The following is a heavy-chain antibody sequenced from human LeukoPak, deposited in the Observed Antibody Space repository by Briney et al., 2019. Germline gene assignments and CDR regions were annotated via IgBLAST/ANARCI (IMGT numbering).Heavy chain of an antibody. V-gene: IGHV4-34*01. Sequence: PSETLSLTCAVYGGSFSGYYGSWIRQPPGKGLEWIGEINHSGSTNYNPSLKSRVTISVDTSKNQFSLKLSSVTAADTAVYYCARGRVSLYWFDPWGQGTLVTVSS. CDR2: INHSGST. CDR3: ARGRVSLYWFDP. D-gene: IGHD2-8*01. J-gene: IGHJ5*02. CDR1: GGSFSGYY.